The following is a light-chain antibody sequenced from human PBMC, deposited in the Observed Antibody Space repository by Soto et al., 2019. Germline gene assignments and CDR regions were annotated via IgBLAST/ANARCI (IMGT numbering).Light chain of an antibody. CDR1: QSVSSN. V-gene: IGKV3-15*01. J-gene: IGKJ5*01. CDR3: QQYYSYPRT. Sequence: EIVMTQSPATLSVSPGARAPLSCRASQSVSSNLAWYQQKPGQAPRLLIYGASTRATGIPARFSGTGSGTEFTLTISCLQSEDFATYYCQQYYSYPRTFGQGTRLEIK. CDR2: GAS.